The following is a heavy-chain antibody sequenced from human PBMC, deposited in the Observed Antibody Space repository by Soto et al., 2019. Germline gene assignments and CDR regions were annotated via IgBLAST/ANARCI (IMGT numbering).Heavy chain of an antibody. CDR3: ARHPGLHPLNSYGPDNWFDP. Sequence: QLQLQESGPGLVKPSETLSLTCTVSGGSISSSSYYWGWIRQPPGKGLEWIGRIYYSGSTYYNPSLKPRATLSVDTSKNQFSLKLSSVPAADTAVYYCARHPGLHPLNSYGPDNWFDPWGQGTLVTVSS. J-gene: IGHJ5*02. V-gene: IGHV4-39*01. CDR2: IYYSGST. CDR1: GGSISSSSYY. D-gene: IGHD5-18*01.